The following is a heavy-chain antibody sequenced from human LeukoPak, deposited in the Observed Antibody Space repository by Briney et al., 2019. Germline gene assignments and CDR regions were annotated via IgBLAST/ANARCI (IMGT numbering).Heavy chain of an antibody. V-gene: IGHV1-2*02. CDR2: INPNSGAT. CDR3: AGLPRGASNGYYLNWFDP. CDR1: GYTFTGYY. D-gene: IGHD3-22*01. J-gene: IGHJ5*02. Sequence: ASVKVSCKSSGYTFTGYYMHWVRQAPGQGPEWMGWINPNSGATNYAQKFQGRVTMTRDTSISTAYMELSTLRSDDTAVYYCAGLPRGASNGYYLNWFDPWGQGTLVTVSS.